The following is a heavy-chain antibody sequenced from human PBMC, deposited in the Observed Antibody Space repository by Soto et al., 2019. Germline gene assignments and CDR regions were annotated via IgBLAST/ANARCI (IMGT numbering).Heavy chain of an antibody. CDR2: MYHSGSI. CDR3: AREDDGGDSLDV. J-gene: IGHJ6*02. V-gene: IGHV4-30-4*08. Sequence: KPSETLSLTCTVSGGSISSSDFYWAWLRQTPGKGLELIGYMYHSGSILYNPSLKSRVTISVDTSKNQFSLHLSSVTAADTAVYFCAREDDGGDSLDVWGQGTTVTVSS. CDR1: GGSISSSDFY. D-gene: IGHD2-21*02.